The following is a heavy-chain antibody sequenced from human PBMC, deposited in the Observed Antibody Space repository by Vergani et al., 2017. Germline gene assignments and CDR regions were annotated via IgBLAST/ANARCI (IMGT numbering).Heavy chain of an antibody. CDR1: GGSISSYY. D-gene: IGHD5-18*01. V-gene: IGHV4-59*01. J-gene: IGHJ4*02. CDR2: IYYSGST. Sequence: QVQLQESGPGLVKPSETLSLTCTVSGGSISSYYWSWIRQPPGKGLEWIGYIYYSGSTNYNPSLKSRVTISVDTSKIQFSLKLSSVTAADTAVYYCARDQGGYSYGYGGYFDYWGQGTLVTVSS. CDR3: ARDQGGYSYGYGGYFDY.